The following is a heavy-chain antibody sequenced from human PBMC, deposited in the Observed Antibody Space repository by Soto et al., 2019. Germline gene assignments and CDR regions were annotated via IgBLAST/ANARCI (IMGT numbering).Heavy chain of an antibody. Sequence: QVQLQESGPGLVKPSQTLSLTCTVSGGSISSGDYYWSWIRQHPGKGLEWVGYISYSGTTHYNPSIKTRVTTTVDTSKNQFSLSLSSVTAADTAVYYCATSHIAPCGGWFDPWGQGTLVTVSS. CDR3: ATSHIAPCGGWFDP. V-gene: IGHV4-31*03. CDR1: GGSISSGDYY. D-gene: IGHD2-21*01. J-gene: IGHJ5*02. CDR2: ISYSGTT.